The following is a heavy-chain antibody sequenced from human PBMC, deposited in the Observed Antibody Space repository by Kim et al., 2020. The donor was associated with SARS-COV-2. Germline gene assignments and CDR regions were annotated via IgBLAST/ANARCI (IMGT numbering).Heavy chain of an antibody. CDR3: ARVPWYSSSWPDY. Sequence: GGSLRLSCAASGFTFSSYWMSWVRQAPGKGLEWVANIKQDGSEKYYVDSVKGRFTISRDNAKNSLYLQMNSLRAEDTAVYYCARVPWYSSSWPDYWGQGTLVTVSS. CDR1: GFTFSSYW. J-gene: IGHJ4*02. CDR2: IKQDGSEK. D-gene: IGHD6-13*01. V-gene: IGHV3-7*01.